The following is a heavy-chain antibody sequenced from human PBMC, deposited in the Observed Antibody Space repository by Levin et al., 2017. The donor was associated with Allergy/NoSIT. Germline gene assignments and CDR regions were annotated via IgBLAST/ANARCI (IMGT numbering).Heavy chain of an antibody. J-gene: IGHJ6*02. CDR3: ARDQAFIAAAGTAGYGMDV. CDR2: IYHSGST. V-gene: IGHV4-4*02. Sequence: SETLSLTCAVSGGSISSSNWWSWVRQPPGKGLEWIGEIYHSGSTNYNPSLKSRVTISVDKSKNQFSLKLSSVTAADTAVYYCARDQAFIAAAGTAGYGMDVWGQGTTVTVSS. D-gene: IGHD6-13*01. CDR1: GGSISSSNW.